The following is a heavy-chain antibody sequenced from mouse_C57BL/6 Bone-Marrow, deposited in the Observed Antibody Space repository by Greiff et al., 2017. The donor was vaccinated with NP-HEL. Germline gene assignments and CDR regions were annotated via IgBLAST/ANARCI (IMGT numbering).Heavy chain of an antibody. CDR3: ARSDYGSSSSYWYFDV. Sequence: QVQLQQPGAELVKPGASVKLSCKASGYTFTSYWMHWVKQRPGQGLEWIGMIHPNSGSTNYNEKFKSKATLTVDKSSSTAYMQLSSLTSEDSAVYYCARSDYGSSSSYWYFDVWGTGTTVTVSS. CDR1: GYTFTSYW. CDR2: IHPNSGST. J-gene: IGHJ1*03. V-gene: IGHV1-64*01. D-gene: IGHD1-1*01.